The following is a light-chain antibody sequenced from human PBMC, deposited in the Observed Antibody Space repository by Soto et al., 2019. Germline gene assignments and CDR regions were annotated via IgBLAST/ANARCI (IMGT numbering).Light chain of an antibody. CDR2: GAS. CDR1: QSVSSSY. V-gene: IGKV3-20*01. CDR3: QQYGSSHTWT. Sequence: EIVLTQSPGTLSLSPGERATLSCRASQSVSSSYLAWYQQKPGQAPRLLIYGASSRATGIPDRSSGSGSGTDFTLTISRLEPEDFAVYYCQQYGSSHTWTFGQGTKVDIK. J-gene: IGKJ1*01.